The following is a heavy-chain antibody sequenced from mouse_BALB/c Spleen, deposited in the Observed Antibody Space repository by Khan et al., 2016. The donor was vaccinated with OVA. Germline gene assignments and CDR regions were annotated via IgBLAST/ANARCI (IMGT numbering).Heavy chain of an antibody. CDR2: ISGDSNTT. CDR1: GFTFSSYG. V-gene: IGHV5-17*02. Sequence: EVELVESGGDLVQPGGSRKLSCAASGFTFSSYGMHWVRQAPEKGLEWVAYISGDSNTTYYAETVKGRFTISRDNSRNTLFLQMTSLMSEDTAMYYCARSYCYGYYFDYWGRGTTLTVSS. J-gene: IGHJ2*01. D-gene: IGHD1-1*01. CDR3: ARSYCYGYYFDY.